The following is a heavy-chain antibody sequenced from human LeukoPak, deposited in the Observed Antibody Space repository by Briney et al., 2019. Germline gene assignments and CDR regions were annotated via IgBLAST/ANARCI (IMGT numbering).Heavy chain of an antibody. Sequence: PGGSLRLSCAASGFTFSSYAMSWVRQAPGKGLEWVSAISSSGGSTYYADSVKGRFTISRDNSKNTLYLQMNSLRAEDTAVYYCAKESLSVRFLEWLTPGYWGQGTLVTVSS. CDR3: AKESLSVRFLEWLTPGY. D-gene: IGHD3-3*01. J-gene: IGHJ4*02. CDR1: GFTFSSYA. V-gene: IGHV3-23*01. CDR2: ISSSGGST.